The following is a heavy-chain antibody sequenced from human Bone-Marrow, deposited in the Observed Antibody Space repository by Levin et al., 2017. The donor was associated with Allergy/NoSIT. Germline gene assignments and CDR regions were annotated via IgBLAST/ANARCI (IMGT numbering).Heavy chain of an antibody. CDR1: GGTSSSYG. J-gene: IGHJ5*02. Sequence: SVKVSCKAPGGTSSSYGVSWVRQAPGQGLEWMGGIIPITQTVNYAVHFQNRVTITADEVTGTVYMELGSLSSEDTAVYYCARDRKESVPLGLTGFDPWGQGTLVTVSS. D-gene: IGHD1-7*01. CDR3: ARDRKESVPLGLTGFDP. V-gene: IGHV1-69*13. CDR2: IIPITQTV.